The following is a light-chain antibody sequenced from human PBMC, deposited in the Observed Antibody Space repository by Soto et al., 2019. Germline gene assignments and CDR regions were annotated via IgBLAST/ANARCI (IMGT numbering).Light chain of an antibody. J-gene: IGKJ3*01. Sequence: ANQLTQSPSSLSASVGDRVTITCRASQAISSALAWYQQKPGKPPKLLIYDASILQSGVPSRFSGTASGTDFTLTINSLQPEDFATYYCQQFNNWPVTFGPGTKVDIK. CDR3: QQFNNWPVT. CDR2: DAS. CDR1: QAISSA. V-gene: IGKV1D-13*01.